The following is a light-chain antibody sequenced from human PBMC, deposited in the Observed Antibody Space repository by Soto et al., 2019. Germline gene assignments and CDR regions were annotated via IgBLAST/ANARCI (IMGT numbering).Light chain of an antibody. V-gene: IGLV3-21*04. Sequence: SYELTQPPSVSVAPGKTASITCGGDNIGSKSVHWYQQRPGQAPVLVINYDNVRPSGIPERFSGSNSDNTATLTISRVEAGDEADYYCQLWDTTSDHPRYVFGTGTKLTVL. CDR2: YDN. CDR1: NIGSKS. J-gene: IGLJ1*01. CDR3: QLWDTTSDHPRYV.